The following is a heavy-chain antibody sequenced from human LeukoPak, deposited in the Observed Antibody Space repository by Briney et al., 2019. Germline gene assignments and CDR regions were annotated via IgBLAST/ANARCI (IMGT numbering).Heavy chain of an antibody. D-gene: IGHD6-6*01. CDR2: IYYSGST. Sequence: SETLSLTCTVSGGSISSYYWSWIRQPPGKGLEWIGYIYYSGSTNYNPSLKSRVTISVDTSKNQFSLKLSSVTAADTAAYYCARILAARPSYYFDYWGQGTLVTVSS. J-gene: IGHJ4*02. CDR1: GGSISSYY. CDR3: ARILAARPSYYFDY. V-gene: IGHV4-59*01.